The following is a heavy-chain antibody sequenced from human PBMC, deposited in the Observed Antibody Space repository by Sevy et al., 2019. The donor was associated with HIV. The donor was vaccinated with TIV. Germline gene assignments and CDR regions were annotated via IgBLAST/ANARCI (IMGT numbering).Heavy chain of an antibody. CDR3: SRNVGNYYGLGSNYNYYYQYMDV. D-gene: IGHD3-10*01. Sequence: SETLSLTCAVSGDSISSYNYWGWVRQPPGKGLEWIGHIHYSGSTNYNPSLKSRVTLLEDTSRNQFSLHLSSVTAAGTGRDYWSRNVGNYYGLGSNYNYYYQYMDVRGKGNTGTVSS. V-gene: IGHV4-59*08. CDR1: GDSISSYNY. CDR2: IHYSGST. J-gene: IGHJ6*03.